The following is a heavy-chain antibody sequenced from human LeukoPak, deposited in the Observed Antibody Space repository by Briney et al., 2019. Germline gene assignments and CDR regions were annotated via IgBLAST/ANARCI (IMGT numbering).Heavy chain of an antibody. CDR1: GGSISSYY. V-gene: IGHV4-59*01. J-gene: IGHJ4*02. CDR2: IYYSGST. CDR3: ARDNTYGSGSYYDY. Sequence: SETLSLTCTVSGGSISSYYWSWIRQPPGKGLEWIGYIYYSGSTNYNPSLKSRVTISVDTSKNQFSLKLSSVTAADTAVYYCARDNTYGSGSYYDYWGQGTLVTVS. D-gene: IGHD3-10*01.